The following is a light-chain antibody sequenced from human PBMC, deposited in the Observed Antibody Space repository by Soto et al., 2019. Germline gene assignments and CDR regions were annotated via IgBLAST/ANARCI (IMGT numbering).Light chain of an antibody. CDR2: EVS. CDR3: SSYAISSSLII. CDR1: SNDVGGYNY. Sequence: QSVLTQPAFVSGSPGQSITISCTGTSNDVGGYNYVSWYQQHPGKAPKHIIYEVSNRPSGVSNRFSGSKSGNTASLTISGLRAEDEADYYCSSYAISSSLIIFGGGTKLTVL. V-gene: IGLV2-14*01. J-gene: IGLJ2*01.